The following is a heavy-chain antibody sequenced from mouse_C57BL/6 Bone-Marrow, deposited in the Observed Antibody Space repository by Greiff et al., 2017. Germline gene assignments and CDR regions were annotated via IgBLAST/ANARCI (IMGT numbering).Heavy chain of an antibody. CDR3: ARRYYGNSYAMDY. CDR2: IHPNSGST. CDR1: GCTFTSYW. Sequence: QVQLQQPGAELVKPGASVKLSCKASGCTFTSYWMHWVKQRPGQGLEWIGMIHPNSGSTNYNEKFKSKATLTVDKSSSTAYMQLSSLTYEDSAVYYCARRYYGNSYAMDYWGQGTSVTVSS. D-gene: IGHD2-1*01. J-gene: IGHJ4*01. V-gene: IGHV1-64*01.